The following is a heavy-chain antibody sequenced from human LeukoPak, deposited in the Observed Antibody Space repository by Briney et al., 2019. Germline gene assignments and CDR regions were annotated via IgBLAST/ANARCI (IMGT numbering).Heavy chain of an antibody. V-gene: IGHV4-59*08. CDR1: SGSPTSYY. J-gene: IGHJ5*01. Sequence: SQTLSLTCSVSSGSPTSYYSSWNRPTPGKGREWIGYIRYTGTSNYNPSLRSRVTISADTSKNQFSLSLTSVTAADAALYYCARYYDVLTAYNLPGFDSWGKGTLVSVSS. CDR3: ARYYDVLTAYNLPGFDS. CDR2: IRYTGTS. D-gene: IGHD3-9*01.